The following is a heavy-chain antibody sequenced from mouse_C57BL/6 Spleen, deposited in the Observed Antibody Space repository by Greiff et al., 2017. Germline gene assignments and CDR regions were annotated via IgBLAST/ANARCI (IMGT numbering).Heavy chain of an antibody. Sequence: QVQLQQSGPELVKPGASVKISCKASGYAFSSSWMNWVKQRPGKGLEWIGRIYPGDGDTNYNGKFKGKATLTADKSSRTASMQLSSLTSEDSAVYWCARGGYDYGYYFEWGGEGGTLSVSS. J-gene: IGHJ2*01. V-gene: IGHV1-82*01. CDR2: IYPGDGDT. CDR1: GYAFSSSW. D-gene: IGHD2-4*01. CDR3: ARGGYDYGYYFEW.